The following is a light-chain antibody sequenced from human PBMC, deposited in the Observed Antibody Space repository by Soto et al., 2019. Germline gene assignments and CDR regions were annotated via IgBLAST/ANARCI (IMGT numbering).Light chain of an antibody. CDR2: GAS. V-gene: IGKV3-15*01. J-gene: IGKJ1*01. CDR1: QSVSSN. CDR3: QHYNNWPPWT. Sequence: EIVMTQSPATLSVSPGERATLSCRASQSVSSNLAWYQQKPGQDPRLLIYGASTRATGVPVRFSGSGSGTDFTLTISSMQSEDFAVYYCQHYNNWPPWTFGQGTKVEIK.